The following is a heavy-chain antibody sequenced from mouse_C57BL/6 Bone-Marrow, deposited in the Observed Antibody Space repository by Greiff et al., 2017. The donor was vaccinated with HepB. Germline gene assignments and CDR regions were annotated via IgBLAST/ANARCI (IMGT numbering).Heavy chain of an antibody. D-gene: IGHD1-1*01. CDR3: TRRALITTVVEDY. V-gene: IGHV1-15*01. CDR2: IDPETGGT. Sequence: QVQLQQSGAELVRPGASVTLSCKASGYTFTDYEMHWVKQTPVHGLEWIGAIDPETGGTAYNQKFKGKAILTADKSSSTAYMELSSLTSEDSAVYYCTRRALITTVVEDYWGQGTSVTVSS. J-gene: IGHJ4*01. CDR1: GYTFTDYE.